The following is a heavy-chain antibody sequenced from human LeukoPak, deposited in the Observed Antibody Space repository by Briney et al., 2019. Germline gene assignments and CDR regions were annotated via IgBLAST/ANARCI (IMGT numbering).Heavy chain of an antibody. V-gene: IGHV3-30-3*01. CDR3: ASPYGSSRDYYHGMDV. CDR1: GFTFSSYW. Sequence: GGSLRLSCAASGFTFSSYWMSWVRQAPGKGLEWVAVISYDGSNKYYADSVKGRFTISRDNSKNTLYLQMNSLRAEDTAVYYCASPYGSSRDYYHGMDVWGQGTTVTVSS. D-gene: IGHD3-10*01. CDR2: ISYDGSNK. J-gene: IGHJ6*02.